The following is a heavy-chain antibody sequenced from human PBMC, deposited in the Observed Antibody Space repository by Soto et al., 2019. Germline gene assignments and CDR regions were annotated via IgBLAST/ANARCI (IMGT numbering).Heavy chain of an antibody. V-gene: IGHV3-13*01. Sequence: GGSLRLSCAASGFTFSSYDMHWVRQATGKGLEWVSAIGTAGDTYYPGSVKGRFTISRENAKNSLYLQMNRLRAGDTAVYYCARGGSYYDDSSGEGGDLDYWGQGTLVTVSS. CDR3: ARGGSYYDDSSGEGGDLDY. J-gene: IGHJ4*02. CDR1: GFTFSSYD. CDR2: IGTAGDT. D-gene: IGHD3-22*01.